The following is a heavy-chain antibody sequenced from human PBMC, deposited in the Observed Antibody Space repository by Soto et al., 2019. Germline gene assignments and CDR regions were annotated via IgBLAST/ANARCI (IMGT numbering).Heavy chain of an antibody. CDR3: ARGLADRHLSPLEY. J-gene: IGHJ4*02. Sequence: QVQLVQSGAEVKKPGSSVKVSCKASGGTFSSYAVNWVRQAPGQGLEWMGGIIPIFGTANYAQKFQGRVTITADESTTTGHMELSSLRSEDTAVYYCARGLADRHLSPLEYWGQGTLVTVSS. CDR1: GGTFSSYA. D-gene: IGHD5-12*01. CDR2: IIPIFGTA. V-gene: IGHV1-69*12.